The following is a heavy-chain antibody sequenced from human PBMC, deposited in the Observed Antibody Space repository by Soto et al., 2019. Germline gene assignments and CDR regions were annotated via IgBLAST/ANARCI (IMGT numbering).Heavy chain of an antibody. Sequence: QGQLQASGPGLVKPSETLSLTCSVSGGSISTYYCNWIRQPAGKGLEWIGRIDSSGSTNDSPSLLCRATMSVDTSKNQFSLKLTSVTAADTAVYYCARGGHDFWRGPFDYWGQGTLATVSS. V-gene: IGHV4-4*07. J-gene: IGHJ4*02. CDR3: ARGGHDFWRGPFDY. CDR1: GGSISTYY. D-gene: IGHD3-3*01. CDR2: IDSSGST.